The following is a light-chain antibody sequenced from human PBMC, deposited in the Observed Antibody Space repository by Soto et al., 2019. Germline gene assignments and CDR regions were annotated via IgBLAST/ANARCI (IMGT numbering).Light chain of an antibody. CDR1: QSVSYY. CDR3: QEFGSN. J-gene: IGKJ4*01. Sequence: EIVLTQSPGTLSLSPGERATLSCRASQSVSYYLAWYQQKPGQAPRLLIYDASSRATGVPDRFSGSGSGTDFILSISRLEPEDFAVYYCQEFGSNFGGGTKVDIK. V-gene: IGKV3-20*01. CDR2: DAS.